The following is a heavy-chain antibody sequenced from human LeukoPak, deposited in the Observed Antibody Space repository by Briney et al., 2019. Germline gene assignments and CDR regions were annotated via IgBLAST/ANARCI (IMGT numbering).Heavy chain of an antibody. CDR1: GGSISSYY. D-gene: IGHD3-9*01. V-gene: IGHV4-59*08. J-gene: IGHJ5*02. Sequence: SETLSLTCTVSGGSISSYYWSWIRQPPGKGLEWIGYIYYSGSTNYNPSLKSRVTISVDTSNNQFSLKLSSVTAADTAVYYCARLLRYFDWSWGQGTLVTVSS. CDR3: ARLLRYFDWS. CDR2: IYYSGST.